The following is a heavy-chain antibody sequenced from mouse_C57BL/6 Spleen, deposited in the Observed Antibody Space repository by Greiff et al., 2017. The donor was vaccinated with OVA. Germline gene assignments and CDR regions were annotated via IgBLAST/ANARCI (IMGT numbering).Heavy chain of an antibody. CDR2: INPNNGGT. V-gene: IGHV1-26*01. CDR3: ARRGSRYFDV. J-gene: IGHJ1*03. D-gene: IGHD1-1*01. CDR1: GYTFTDYY. Sequence: EVQLQQSGPELVKPGASVKISCKASGYTFTDYYMNWVKQSHGKSLEWIGDINPNNGGTSYNQKFKGKATLTVDKSSSTAYMELRSLTSEDSAVYYCARRGSRYFDVWGTGTTFTVSS.